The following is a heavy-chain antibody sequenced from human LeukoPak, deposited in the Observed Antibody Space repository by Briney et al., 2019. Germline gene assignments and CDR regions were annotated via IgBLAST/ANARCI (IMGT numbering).Heavy chain of an antibody. V-gene: IGHV3-23*01. CDR2: ISSSGGRT. Sequence: GGSLRLSCAASGFIYISYAMSWVRQAPGKGLEWVSAISSSGGRTYYADSVKGRFTISRDNSKDTLYLQMNSLRAEDTAVYYCAKGYCSGGSCYSVLFDYWGQGTLVTVSS. D-gene: IGHD2-15*01. CDR1: GFIYISYA. J-gene: IGHJ4*02. CDR3: AKGYCSGGSCYSVLFDY.